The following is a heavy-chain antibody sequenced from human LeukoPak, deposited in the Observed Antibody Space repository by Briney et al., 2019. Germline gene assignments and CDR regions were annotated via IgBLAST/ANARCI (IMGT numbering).Heavy chain of an antibody. Sequence: GGAPLLSCAASWFPFISYSMNWGRPAPGEGLEWASSISSSSSYIYYADSVKGRFTISRDNSKNTLYLQMNSPRAEDTAAYYCAKGGNWARFENWGQGTLVTVSS. V-gene: IGHV3-21*04. CDR2: ISSSSSYI. CDR3: AKGGNWARFEN. D-gene: IGHD7-27*01. CDR1: WFPFISYS. J-gene: IGHJ4*02.